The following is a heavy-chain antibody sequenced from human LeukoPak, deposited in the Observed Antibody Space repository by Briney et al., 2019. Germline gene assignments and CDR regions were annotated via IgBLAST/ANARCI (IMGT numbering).Heavy chain of an antibody. J-gene: IGHJ6*04. D-gene: IGHD3-10*01. CDR2: ISYDGSNK. CDR3: ARDHRGDYYYGMDV. CDR1: GFTFSSYA. V-gene: IGHV3-30*04. Sequence: GGSLRLSCAASGFTFSSYAMHWVRQAPGKGLEWVAVISYDGSNKYYADSVKGRFTISRDNAKNSLYLQMSSLRAEDTAVYYCARDHRGDYYYGMDVWGKGTTVTVSS.